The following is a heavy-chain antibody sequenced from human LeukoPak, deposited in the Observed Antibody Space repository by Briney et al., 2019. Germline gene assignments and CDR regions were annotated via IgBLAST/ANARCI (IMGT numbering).Heavy chain of an antibody. CDR1: GYIFSDYY. D-gene: IGHD3-10*01. CDR2: INPSSGGT. V-gene: IGHV1-2*02. J-gene: IGHJ5*02. Sequence: EASVKVSCKTSGYIFSDYYIHWVRQAPGQGLEWMGWINPSSGGTNYAQKFQGRVTMTRDTSISTAYMELSRLRSDDTAVYYCARGEGNYYASGSGVDPWGQGTLVTVSS. CDR3: ARGEGNYYASGSGVDP.